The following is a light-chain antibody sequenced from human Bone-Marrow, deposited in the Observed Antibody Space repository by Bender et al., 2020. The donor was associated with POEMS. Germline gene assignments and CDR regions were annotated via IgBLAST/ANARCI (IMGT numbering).Light chain of an antibody. V-gene: IGLV1-44*01. CDR1: SSNIGAHA. CDR3: AVWDDSLNGWV. J-gene: IGLJ3*02. Sequence: QSVLTQPPSASGTPGQRVTISCSGGSSNIGAHAVNWYQHLPGTAPKLLIYSSHRRPSEVPDRFSGSRSGTSASLASSGLQSEDEAGDYCAVWDDSLNGWVFGGGTKLTVL. CDR2: SSH.